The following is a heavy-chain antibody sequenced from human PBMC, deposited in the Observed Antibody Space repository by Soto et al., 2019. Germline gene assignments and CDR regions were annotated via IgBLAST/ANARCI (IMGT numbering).Heavy chain of an antibody. V-gene: IGHV4-34*01. Sequence: QVQLQLWGAGLLKPSETLSLTCAVYGGSFSGYYWSWIRQPPGKGLEWIGEISHSGTTNYNPSLKCRVTIPVDTAKTQFSLQLSSVPAADPAVYYCARGPVGGRNARGYFDLWGRGTLVTVSS. CDR1: GGSFSGYY. J-gene: IGHJ2*01. CDR3: ARGPVGGRNARGYFDL. CDR2: ISHSGTT. D-gene: IGHD6-19*01.